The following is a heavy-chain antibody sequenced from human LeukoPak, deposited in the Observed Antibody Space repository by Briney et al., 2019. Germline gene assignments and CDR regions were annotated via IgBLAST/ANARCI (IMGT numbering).Heavy chain of an antibody. CDR1: GYTFASYG. CDR2: ISAYNGNT. Sequence: ASVKVSCKASGYTFASYGISWVRQAPGQGLEWMGWISAYNGNTNYAQKLQGRVTMTTDTSTSTACMELRSLRSDDTAVYYCARDGYYDFWSGYYTGGYYMDVWGKGTTVTVSS. CDR3: ARDGYYDFWSGYYTGGYYMDV. V-gene: IGHV1-18*01. D-gene: IGHD3-3*01. J-gene: IGHJ6*03.